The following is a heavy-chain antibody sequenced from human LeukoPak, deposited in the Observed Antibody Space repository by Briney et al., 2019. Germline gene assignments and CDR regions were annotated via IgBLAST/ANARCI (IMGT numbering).Heavy chain of an antibody. Sequence: GRTVRLSCAASGFTFSSYAMLWVPQAPGKGLEGVAFIRYDGSKKYYADSVKGRFTISRDNSKNTLYLQMNSLRAEDTAVYYCAKGAKRLGYCSGGTCYSNYDYYYMDVWGKGTTVTISS. CDR3: AKGAKRLGYCSGGTCYSNYDYYYMDV. D-gene: IGHD2-15*01. CDR2: IRYDGSKK. V-gene: IGHV3-30*02. J-gene: IGHJ6*03. CDR1: GFTFSSYA.